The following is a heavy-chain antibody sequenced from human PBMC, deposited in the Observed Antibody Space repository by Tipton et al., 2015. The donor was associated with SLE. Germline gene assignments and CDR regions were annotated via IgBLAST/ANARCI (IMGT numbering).Heavy chain of an antibody. D-gene: IGHD2-15*01. V-gene: IGHV4-61*01. Sequence: TLSLTCTVSGGSVSSGSYYWSWIRQPPGKGLEWVGYIYYSGSTNYNPSLKSRVTISVDTSKNQFSLKLGSVTAADTAVYYCARDLSRYCSGGSCLNWFDPWGQGTLVTVSS. CDR3: ARDLSRYCSGGSCLNWFDP. CDR1: GGSVSSGSYY. J-gene: IGHJ5*02. CDR2: IYYSGST.